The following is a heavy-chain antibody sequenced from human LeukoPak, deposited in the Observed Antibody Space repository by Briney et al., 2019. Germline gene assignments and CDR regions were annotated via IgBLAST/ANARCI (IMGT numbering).Heavy chain of an antibody. V-gene: IGHV3-21*01. CDR2: ISSSSSYI. Sequence: GGSLRLSCAASGFTFSSYSMNWVRQAPGKGLEWVSSISSSSSYIYYADSVKGRFTISRNNAKNSLYLQMNSLRAEDTAVYYCAGSGYSRYYYYYMDVWGKGTTVTVSS. CDR3: AGSGYSRYYYYYMDV. J-gene: IGHJ6*03. CDR1: GFTFSSYS. D-gene: IGHD3-3*01.